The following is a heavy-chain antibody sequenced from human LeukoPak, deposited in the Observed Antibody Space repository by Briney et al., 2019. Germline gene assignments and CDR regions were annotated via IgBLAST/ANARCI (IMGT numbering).Heavy chain of an antibody. Sequence: GGSLRLSRAASGFTFSDYYMSWIRQAPGKGLEWVSYISSSGSPIYSADPVKGRFTISRDNAKNSLYLQTNSLRAEDTAVYYCARDAFNRLDYWGQGTLVTVSS. CDR1: GFTFSDYY. J-gene: IGHJ4*02. D-gene: IGHD1-14*01. V-gene: IGHV3-11*01. CDR3: ARDAFNRLDY. CDR2: ISSSGSPI.